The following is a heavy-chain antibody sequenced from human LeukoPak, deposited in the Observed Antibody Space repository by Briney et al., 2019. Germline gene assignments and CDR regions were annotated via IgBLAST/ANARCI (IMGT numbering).Heavy chain of an antibody. V-gene: IGHV3-30*02. D-gene: IGHD6-13*01. CDR3: ARESLGGSWFDY. CDR1: GFTFSTYG. Sequence: GGSLRLSCAASGFTFSTYGMHWVRQAPGKGLEWVAFIRYDGSNKYYADSVKGRFSISRDNSKNTLYLQMNSLRADDTAVYYCARESLGGSWFDYWGQGTLVTVSS. J-gene: IGHJ4*02. CDR2: IRYDGSNK.